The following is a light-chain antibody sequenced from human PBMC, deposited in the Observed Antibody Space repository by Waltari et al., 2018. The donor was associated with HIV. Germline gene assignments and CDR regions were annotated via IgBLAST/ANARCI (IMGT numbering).Light chain of an antibody. CDR3: QQYGSSPYT. CDR1: QRVSSSY. V-gene: IGKV3-20*01. Sequence: EIVLTQSPGTLYLSQGERATLSCRASQRVSSSYLPWYHQKPGQAPRLLIYGASSRATGIPDRFSGSGSGTDFTLTISRLEPEDFAVYYCQQYGSSPYTFGQGTKLEIK. CDR2: GAS. J-gene: IGKJ2*01.